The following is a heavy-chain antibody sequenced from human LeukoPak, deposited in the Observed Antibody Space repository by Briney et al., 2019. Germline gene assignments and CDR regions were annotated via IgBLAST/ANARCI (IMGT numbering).Heavy chain of an antibody. CDR1: GGSISSGDYY. D-gene: IGHD4-17*01. CDR3: ARAPQATVTTDWFDP. CDR2: IYYSGST. Sequence: SETLSLTCTVSGGSISSGDYYWSWIRQPPGKGLGWIGYIYYSGSTYYNPSLKSRVTISVDTSKNQFSLKLSSVTAADTAVYYCARAPQATVTTDWFDPWGQGTLVTVSS. J-gene: IGHJ5*02. V-gene: IGHV4-30-4*01.